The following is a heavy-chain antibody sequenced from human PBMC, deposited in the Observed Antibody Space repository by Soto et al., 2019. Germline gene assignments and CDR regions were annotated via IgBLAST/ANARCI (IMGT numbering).Heavy chain of an antibody. V-gene: IGHV3-23*01. D-gene: IGHD3-22*01. CDR3: ATDSSYYYDSSGYFMVGYFDY. CDR2: ISTSGDTT. J-gene: IGHJ4*02. CDR1: GFTFTRYA. Sequence: EVQLLESRGGLVQPGGSLRLSCAASGFTFTRYAMSWVRLAPGKGLEWVSAISTSGDTTYYADSVKGRFTISRDNSKNTLYLQMNSLRAEDTAVYYCATDSSYYYDSSGYFMVGYFDYWGQGTLVTVSS.